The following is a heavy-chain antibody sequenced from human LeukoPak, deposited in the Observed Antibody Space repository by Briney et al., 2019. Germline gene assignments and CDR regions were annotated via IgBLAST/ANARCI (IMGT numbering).Heavy chain of an antibody. CDR2: IIPIFGTA. V-gene: IGHV1-69*13. J-gene: IGHJ4*02. CDR3: ARVGYYDSSGTQGDY. D-gene: IGHD3-22*01. Sequence: GASVKVSCKASGYTFSSYAISWVRQAPGQGLEWMGGIIPIFGTANYAQKFQGRVTITADESTSTAYMELSSLRSEDTAVYYCARVGYYDSSGTQGDYWGQGTLVTVSS. CDR1: GYTFSSYA.